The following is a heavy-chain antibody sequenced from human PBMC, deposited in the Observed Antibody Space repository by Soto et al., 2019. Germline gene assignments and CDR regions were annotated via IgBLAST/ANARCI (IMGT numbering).Heavy chain of an antibody. Sequence: PGGSLRLSCAASGFAFSNYAMHWVRQAPGKGLEWVSSISTSIDATYYADSVKGRFTISRDDSKNTLYLQMNSLRAEDSAVYYCAKDRTVAARHFDHWGQGTQVTVSS. CDR3: AKDRTVAARHFDH. CDR2: ISTSIDAT. CDR1: GFAFSNYA. D-gene: IGHD6-6*01. V-gene: IGHV3-23*01. J-gene: IGHJ4*02.